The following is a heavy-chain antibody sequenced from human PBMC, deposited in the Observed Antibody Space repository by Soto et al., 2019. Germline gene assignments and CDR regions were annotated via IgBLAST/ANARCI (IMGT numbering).Heavy chain of an antibody. CDR2: IYYSGTT. D-gene: IGHD3-3*01. CDR1: GGSIRSSSYY. Sequence: NPSETLSLTCTVSGGSIRSSSYYWVWIRQPPGKGLEWIGSIYYSGTTYYNPSLRSRVTISVDTSENQFSLNLNSVTAADTAVYYCASSVTIFGGVWGQGTLVTVST. J-gene: IGHJ4*02. CDR3: ASSVTIFGGV. V-gene: IGHV4-39*01.